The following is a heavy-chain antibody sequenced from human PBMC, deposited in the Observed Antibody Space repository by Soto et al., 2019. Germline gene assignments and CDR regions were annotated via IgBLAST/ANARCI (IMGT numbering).Heavy chain of an antibody. J-gene: IGHJ6*02. CDR3: ARHFPPVAVTTPGGMDV. V-gene: IGHV4-39*01. D-gene: IGHD4-17*01. CDR1: GGSISSSSYY. Sequence: KPSETLSLTCTVSGGSISSSSYYWGWIRQPPGKGLEWIGSIYYSGSTYYNPSLKSRVTISVDTSKNQFSLKLRSVTAADTAVYYCARHFPPVAVTTPGGMDVWGQGTTVTVSS. CDR2: IYYSGST.